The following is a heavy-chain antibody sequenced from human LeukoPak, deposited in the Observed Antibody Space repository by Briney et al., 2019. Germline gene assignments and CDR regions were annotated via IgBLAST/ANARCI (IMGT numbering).Heavy chain of an antibody. CDR3: AKDGHYDSSGFTLQY. D-gene: IGHD3-22*01. CDR1: GFTFTNYA. CDR2: ISSSGANT. Sequence: GGSLRLSCAASGFTFTNYAITWVRQAPGKGLEWVSTISSSGANTYYADSVRGRFTISRNNSKNTLYLQMNSLRAEDTAVYYCAKDGHYDSSGFTLQYWGQGTLVTVSS. V-gene: IGHV3-23*01. J-gene: IGHJ1*01.